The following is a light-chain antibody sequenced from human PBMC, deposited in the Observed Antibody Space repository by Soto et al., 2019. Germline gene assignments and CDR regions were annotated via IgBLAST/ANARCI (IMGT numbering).Light chain of an antibody. CDR1: QNVNIW. CDR3: LQYNSLPYT. J-gene: IGKJ2*01. CDR2: KTS. Sequence: DIQVTQSPSTLSAFVGDRVILTCRASQNVNIWLAWYQQRPRKAPKLLIYKTSSLESGVPSRFSGSGSGTEFTLTISSLETDAFGTYFCLQYNSLPYTFGQGTKLEIK. V-gene: IGKV1-5*03.